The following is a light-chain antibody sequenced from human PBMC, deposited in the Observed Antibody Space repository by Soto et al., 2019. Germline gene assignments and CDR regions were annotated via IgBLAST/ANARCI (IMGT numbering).Light chain of an antibody. J-gene: IGLJ3*02. V-gene: IGLV2-14*03. CDR1: NSDVGGYNY. CDR2: DVS. CDR3: NSYTSSSTRVV. Sequence: QSVLTQPASVSGSPGQSITISCTGSNSDVGGYNYVSWYQQHPGKAPKLLIFDVSDRPSGISNRFSGSKSGNTASLTISGLQAEDEADYYCNSYTSSSTRVVFGGGTKVTVL.